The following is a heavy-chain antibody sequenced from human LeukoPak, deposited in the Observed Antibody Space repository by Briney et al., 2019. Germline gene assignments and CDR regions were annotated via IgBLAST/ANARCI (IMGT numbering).Heavy chain of an antibody. D-gene: IGHD3-3*01. CDR2: IIPIFGTA. V-gene: IGHV1-69*05. Sequence: ASVKDSCKASGGTFSSYAISWVRQAPGQGLEWMGGIIPIFGTANYPQKFQGRVTITTDESTSQAYMELSRRTCEDTAVYCCAGGSGSGYYSWFGPWGQGTLVTVSS. J-gene: IGHJ5*02. CDR1: GGTFSSYA. CDR3: AGGSGSGYYSWFGP.